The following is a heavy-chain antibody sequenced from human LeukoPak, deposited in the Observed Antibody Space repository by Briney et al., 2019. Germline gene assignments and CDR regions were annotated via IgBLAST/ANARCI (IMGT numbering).Heavy chain of an antibody. V-gene: IGHV1-8*01. CDR2: MNPKSGTR. Sequence: RGASVKVSCKASGYTFNHYDVNWVRQAPGQGLEWMGWMNPKSGTRVYAQKLQGRVTMTSDSYINTAYMELTSLTSDDTAVYYCAKGLRSDFWGQGTLVIVSS. CDR3: AKGLRSDF. D-gene: IGHD3-16*02. J-gene: IGHJ4*02. CDR1: GYTFNHYD.